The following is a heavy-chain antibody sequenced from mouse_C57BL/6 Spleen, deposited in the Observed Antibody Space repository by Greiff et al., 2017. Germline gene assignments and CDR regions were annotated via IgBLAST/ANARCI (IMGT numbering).Heavy chain of an antibody. CDR3: ARGDGYYYYAMDY. V-gene: IGHV1-54*01. Sequence: QVQLQQSGAELVRPGTSVKVSCKASGYAFTNYLLEWVKQRPGQGLEWIGVINPGSGGTNYNEKFKGKATLTADKSSSTAYMQLSSLTSEDSAVYFCARGDGYYYYAMDYWGQGTSVTVSS. CDR1: GYAFTNYL. D-gene: IGHD2-3*01. J-gene: IGHJ4*01. CDR2: INPGSGGT.